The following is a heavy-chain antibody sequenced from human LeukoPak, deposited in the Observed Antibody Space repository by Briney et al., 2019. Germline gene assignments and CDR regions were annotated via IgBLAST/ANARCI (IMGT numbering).Heavy chain of an antibody. CDR2: IYYSGST. J-gene: IGHJ6*02. Sequence: SETLSLTCTVSGGSISSYYWSWIRQPPGKGLEWIGYIYYSGSTNYNPSLKSRVTISVDTSKNQFSLKLSSVTAADTAVYYCARHYYYYGMDVWAKGPRSPSP. CDR1: GGSISSYY. CDR3: ARHYYYYGMDV. V-gene: IGHV4-59*01.